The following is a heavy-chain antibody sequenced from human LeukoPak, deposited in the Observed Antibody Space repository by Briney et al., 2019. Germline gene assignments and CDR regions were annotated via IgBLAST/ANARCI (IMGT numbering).Heavy chain of an antibody. CDR3: ARPHSTFFDQDAAYYFDY. V-gene: IGHV3-30*02. CDR1: GFTFSSYG. J-gene: IGHJ4*02. D-gene: IGHD3-9*01. Sequence: GGSLRLSCAASGFTFSSYGMHWVRQAPGKGLEWVAFIRYDGSNKYYADSVKGRFTISRDNSKNTLYLQMNSLRAEDTAVYYCARPHSTFFDQDAAYYFDYWGQGTLVTVSS. CDR2: IRYDGSNK.